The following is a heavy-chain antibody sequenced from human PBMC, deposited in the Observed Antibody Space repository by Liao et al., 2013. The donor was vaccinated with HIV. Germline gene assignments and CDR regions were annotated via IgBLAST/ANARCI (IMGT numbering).Heavy chain of an antibody. CDR3: ARVGYCSSTSCYTDAFDI. J-gene: IGHJ3*02. CDR1: GGSISSYY. V-gene: IGHV4-4*07. CDR2: IYTSGST. Sequence: QVQLQESGPGLVKPSETLSLTCTVSGGSISSYYWSWIRQPAGKGLEWIGRIYTSGSTNYNPSLKSRVTMSVDTSKNQFSLKLSSVTAADTAVYYCARVGYCSSTSCYTDAFDIWGQGDNGHRLF. D-gene: IGHD2-2*02.